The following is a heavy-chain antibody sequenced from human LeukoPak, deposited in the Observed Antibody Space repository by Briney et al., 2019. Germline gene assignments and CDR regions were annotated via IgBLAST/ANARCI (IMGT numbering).Heavy chain of an antibody. V-gene: IGHV4-34*01. J-gene: IGHJ1*01. Sequence: SETLSLTCAVYGGSFSGYYWSWIRQPPGKGLEWIGEINHSGSTNYNPSLKSRVTISVDTSKNQFSLKLSSVTAADTAVYYCARLKYYYDSSGSRAEYFQHWGQGTLVTASS. CDR1: GGSFSGYY. CDR3: ARLKYYYDSSGSRAEYFQH. D-gene: IGHD3-22*01. CDR2: INHSGST.